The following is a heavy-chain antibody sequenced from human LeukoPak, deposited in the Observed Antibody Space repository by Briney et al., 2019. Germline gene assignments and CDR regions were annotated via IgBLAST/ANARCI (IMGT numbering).Heavy chain of an antibody. V-gene: IGHV3-23*01. CDR1: GFTFNNYA. CDR3: AKASGSYYNPFDY. J-gene: IGHJ4*02. CDR2: ISGSGGST. D-gene: IGHD3-10*01. Sequence: GGSLRLSCAASGFTFNNYAMSWVRQAPGKGLEWVSGISGSGGSTYYADSVKGRFTISRDNSRTTLYLQMNSLRAEDTAVYYCAKASGSYYNPFDYWGQGTLVTVSS.